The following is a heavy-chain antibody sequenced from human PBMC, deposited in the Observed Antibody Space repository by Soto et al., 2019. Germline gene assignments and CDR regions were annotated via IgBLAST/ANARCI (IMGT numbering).Heavy chain of an antibody. J-gene: IGHJ6*02. CDR2: ISPDGSVV. Sequence: EEQVVESGGGSVQPGGSLRLVCTASGFSFSAYRLYWVRQAPGKGLMWVSRISPDGSVVNVADSVKGRITISRDNAQHTVTLQMSSLRVDDMGIYYCASLGVGDWANYYYYYGMDVWGQGTTVTVSS. CDR1: GFSFSAYR. CDR3: ASLGVGDWANYYYYYGMDV. D-gene: IGHD2-21*02. V-gene: IGHV3-74*01.